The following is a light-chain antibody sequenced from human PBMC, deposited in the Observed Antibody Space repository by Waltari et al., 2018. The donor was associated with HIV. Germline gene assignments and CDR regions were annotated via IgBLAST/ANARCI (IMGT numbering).Light chain of an antibody. V-gene: IGKV1-9*01. Sequence: DLRLTQSPSFLSASIGDRITITCRASQDINTFFAWYQQKPGRAPKLLVYAASTLQSGVSSRFSCSGSGTDFTLTINSLQPEDFATYYCQQLNSYPVTFGGGTKVEI. CDR2: AAS. CDR3: QQLNSYPVT. CDR1: QDINTF. J-gene: IGKJ4*01.